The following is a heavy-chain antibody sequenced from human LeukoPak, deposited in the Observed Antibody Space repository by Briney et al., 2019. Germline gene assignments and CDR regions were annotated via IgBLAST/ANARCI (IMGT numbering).Heavy chain of an antibody. J-gene: IGHJ6*02. CDR3: ARARGIAARPYYYYGMDV. CDR1: GGTFSSYA. D-gene: IGHD6-6*01. CDR2: IVPIFGTA. Sequence: SVKVSCKASGGTFSSYAISWVRQAPGQGLEWMGGIVPIFGTANYAQKFQGRVTITADESTSTAYMELSSLRSEDTAVYYCARARGIAARPYYYYGMDVWGQGTTVTVSS. V-gene: IGHV1-69*13.